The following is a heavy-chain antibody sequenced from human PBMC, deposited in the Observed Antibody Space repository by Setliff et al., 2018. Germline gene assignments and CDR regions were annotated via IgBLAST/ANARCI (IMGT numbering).Heavy chain of an antibody. CDR1: GFTFSEYY. Sequence: PGGSLRLSCAASGFTFSEYYMNWIRQAPGKGLEWVSYISRGGNTIYYADSVKGRFTISRDNAKNSLYLQMNSLRAEDTAVYYCARDFGSHFLDYWGQGTLVTVSS. CDR2: ISRGGNTI. D-gene: IGHD3-16*01. J-gene: IGHJ4*02. CDR3: ARDFGSHFLDY. V-gene: IGHV3-11*04.